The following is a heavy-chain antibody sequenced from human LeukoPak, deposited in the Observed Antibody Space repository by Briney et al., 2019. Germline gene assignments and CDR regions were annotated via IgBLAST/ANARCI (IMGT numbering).Heavy chain of an antibody. CDR2: ISDSGDLT. Sequence: GGSLRLSCAASGFTFSSFAMTWVRQAPGKGLEWVSVISDSGDLTYYADSVRGRFTISRDNSKSTLYLQMSSLRVEDTAVYYCAKDARRSSGWYFFDHWGQGTLVTVSS. CDR3: AKDARRSSGWYFFDH. D-gene: IGHD6-19*01. J-gene: IGHJ4*02. V-gene: IGHV3-23*01. CDR1: GFTFSSFA.